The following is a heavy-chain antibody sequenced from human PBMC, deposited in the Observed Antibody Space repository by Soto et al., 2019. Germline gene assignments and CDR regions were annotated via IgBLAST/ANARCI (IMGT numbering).Heavy chain of an antibody. J-gene: IGHJ5*02. CDR1: GGSISSGDYY. CDR2: IYYSGST. Sequence: PSETLSLTCTVSGGSISSGDYYWSWIRQPPGEGLEWIGYIYYSGSTYYNPSLKSRVTISVDTSKNQFSLKLSSVTAADTAVYYCARGVIGTMIVVVIPHWFDPWGQGTLVTVSS. V-gene: IGHV4-30-4*01. CDR3: ARGVIGTMIVVVIPHWFDP. D-gene: IGHD3-22*01.